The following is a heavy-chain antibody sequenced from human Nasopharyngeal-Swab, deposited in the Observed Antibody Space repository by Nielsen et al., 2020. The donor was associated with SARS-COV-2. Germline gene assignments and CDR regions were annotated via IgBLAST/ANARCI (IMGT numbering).Heavy chain of an antibody. V-gene: IGHV4-34*01. J-gene: IGHJ6*03. CDR3: ARGLSGIVPAPILGLGPYYSYYYMDV. CDR2: INHSGST. Sequence: WIRQPPGKGLEWIAEINHSGSTNYNPSLKSRVTLSVDTSMNQFSLELSSVTAADTAVYYCARGLSGIVPAPILGLGPYYSYYYMDVWGKGITVTVSS. D-gene: IGHD2-2*01.